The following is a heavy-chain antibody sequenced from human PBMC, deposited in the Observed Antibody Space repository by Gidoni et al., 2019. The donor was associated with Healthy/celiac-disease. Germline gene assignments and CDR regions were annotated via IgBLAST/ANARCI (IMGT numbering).Heavy chain of an antibody. V-gene: IGHV1-3*01. CDR2: INAGNGNT. CDR1: GYTFTSYA. CDR3: ARSAGIAVAGTYYYYGMDV. Sequence: QVQLVQSGAEVKKPGASVKVSCKASGYTFTSYAMHWVRQAPGQRLEWMGWINAGNGNTKYSQKFQGRVTITRDTSASTAYMELSSLRSEDTAVYYCARSAGIAVAGTYYYYGMDVWGQGTTVTVSS. D-gene: IGHD6-19*01. J-gene: IGHJ6*02.